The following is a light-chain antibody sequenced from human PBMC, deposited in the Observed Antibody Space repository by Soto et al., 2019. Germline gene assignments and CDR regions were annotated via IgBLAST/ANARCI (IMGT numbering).Light chain of an antibody. CDR2: GAS. CDR1: QGIANF. CDR3: QQLNSFPIP. V-gene: IGKV1-9*01. Sequence: IQLTQSPSSLSASVGDRVTISCRASQGIANFLAWYQQKPGKAPKLLIYGASTLQSGVPSRFSGCGSGTGFTLTISSLQPEDFATYYCQQLNSFPIPFGPGTKVDI. J-gene: IGKJ3*01.